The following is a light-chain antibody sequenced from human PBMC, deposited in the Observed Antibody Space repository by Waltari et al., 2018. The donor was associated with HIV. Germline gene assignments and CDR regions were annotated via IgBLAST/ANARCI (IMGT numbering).Light chain of an antibody. J-gene: IGKJ3*01. Sequence: DIQLTQYPSFLSASVGDRVTTTCRPSQGISSYLAWYQQKPGKAPKLLIYAASTLQSGVPSRFSGSGSGTEFTLTISSLQPEDFATYYCQQLNRYPLTFGPGTKVDIK. CDR1: QGISSY. V-gene: IGKV1-9*01. CDR3: QQLNRYPLT. CDR2: AAS.